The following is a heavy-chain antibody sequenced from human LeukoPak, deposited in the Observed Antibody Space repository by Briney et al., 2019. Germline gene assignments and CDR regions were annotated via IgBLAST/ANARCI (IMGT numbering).Heavy chain of an antibody. CDR1: GFTFIDYS. CDR2: IHPNSGAT. CDR3: ARINGLRDAFDI. D-gene: IGHD3-10*01. J-gene: IGHJ3*02. V-gene: IGHV1-2*06. Sequence: ASEKVSCKASGFTFIDYSLHWLRQAPGQGLEWMGRIHPNSGATHYAQSFQGRVTMTTDTSTSTAYMELRSLRSDDTAVYYCARINGLRDAFDIWGQGTMVTVSS.